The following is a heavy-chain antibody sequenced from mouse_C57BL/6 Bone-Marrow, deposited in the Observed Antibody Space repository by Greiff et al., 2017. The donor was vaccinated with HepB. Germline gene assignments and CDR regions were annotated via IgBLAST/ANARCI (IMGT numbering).Heavy chain of an antibody. V-gene: IGHV5-4*01. CDR1: GFTFSSYA. D-gene: IGHD1-1*01. CDR2: ISDGGSYT. J-gene: IGHJ3*01. CDR3: ARDYGSSPVWFAY. Sequence: EVQLVESGGGLVKPGGSLKLSCAASGFTFSSYAMSWVRQTPEKRLEWVATISDGGSYTYYPDNVKGRFTISRDNAKNNLYLQMSHLKSEDTAMYYCARDYGSSPVWFAYWGQGTLVTVSA.